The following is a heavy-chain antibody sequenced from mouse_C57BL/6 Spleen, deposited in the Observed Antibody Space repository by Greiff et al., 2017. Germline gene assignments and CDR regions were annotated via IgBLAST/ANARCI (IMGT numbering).Heavy chain of an antibody. V-gene: IGHV2-6-1*01. CDR1: GFSLTSYG. CDR2: IWSDGST. J-gene: IGHJ4*01. D-gene: IGHD2-12*01. CDR3: ARHSSYDDAMDY. Sequence: VKVVESGPGLVAPSQSLSITCTVSGFSLTSYGVHWVRQPPGKGLEWLVVIWSDGSTTYNSALKSRLSISKDNSKSQVFLKMNSLQTDDTAMYYCARHSSYDDAMDYWGQGTSVTVSS.